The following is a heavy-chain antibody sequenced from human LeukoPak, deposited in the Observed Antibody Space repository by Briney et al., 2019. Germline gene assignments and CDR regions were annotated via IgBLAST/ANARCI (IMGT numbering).Heavy chain of an antibody. CDR3: AKDKGYGAAAGLDY. Sequence: GGSLILSCAASGFTFDDYAMHWVRQAPGKGLEWVSGISWNSGSIGYADSVKGRFTISRDNAKNSLYLQMNSLRAEDTALYYCAKDKGYGAAAGLDYWGQGTLVTVSS. CDR2: ISWNSGSI. J-gene: IGHJ4*02. D-gene: IGHD6-13*01. CDR1: GFTFDDYA. V-gene: IGHV3-9*01.